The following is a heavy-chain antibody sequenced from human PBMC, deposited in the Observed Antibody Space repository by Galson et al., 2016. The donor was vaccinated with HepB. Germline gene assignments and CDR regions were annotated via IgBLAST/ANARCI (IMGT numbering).Heavy chain of an antibody. D-gene: IGHD5-24*01. CDR3: ATAPRQGWLQFDQ. V-gene: IGHV4-61*01. Sequence: SETLSLTCTASDVSVSSGSYYWSWIRQPPGKGLEWIGFIHYSGATKYNPTLKSRVTISVDTSKNRFSLKLTSVTAADTAVYYCATAPRQGWLQFDQWGQGTLVIVSS. CDR1: DVSVSSGSYY. CDR2: IHYSGAT. J-gene: IGHJ5*02.